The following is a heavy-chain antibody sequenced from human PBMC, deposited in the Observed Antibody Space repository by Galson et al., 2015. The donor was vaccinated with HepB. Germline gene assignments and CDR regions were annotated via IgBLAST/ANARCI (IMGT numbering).Heavy chain of an antibody. D-gene: IGHD5-18*01. CDR3: ARPPAVDTTLVRFWHFDY. CDR1: GYSFTSYW. CDR2: IYPGDSNI. V-gene: IGHV5-51*03. J-gene: IGHJ4*02. Sequence: QSGAEVKKPGESLKISCKGSGYSFTSYWIGWVRQMPGKGLEWMGIIYPGDSNIRYSPSFQGQVTISVDKSISTAYLQWSSLKASDTAMYYCARPPAVDTTLVRFWHFDYWGQGTLVTVSS.